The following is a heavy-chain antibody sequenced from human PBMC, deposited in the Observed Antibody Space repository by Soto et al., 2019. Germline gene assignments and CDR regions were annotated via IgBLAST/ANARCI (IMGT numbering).Heavy chain of an antibody. V-gene: IGHV3-11*06. CDR1: GFTFSDYY. J-gene: IGHJ4*02. Sequence: KPGGSLRLSCAASGFTFSDYYMSWVRQAPGRGLEWISYSSNSGTFARYATSVKGRFSISRDNANNSLYLETNSLRVEDTAVYYCARSGDNFNVLDYWGQGTPVTVSS. CDR3: ARSGDNFNVLDY. CDR2: SSNSGTFA. D-gene: IGHD1-1*01.